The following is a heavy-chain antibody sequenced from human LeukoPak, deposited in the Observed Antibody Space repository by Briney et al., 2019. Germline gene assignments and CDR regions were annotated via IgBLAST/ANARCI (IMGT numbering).Heavy chain of an antibody. CDR1: GGTFSSYA. D-gene: IGHD6-19*01. Sequence: RSSVKVSCKASGGTFSSYAISWVRQAPGQGPEWMGRIIPIFGTANYAQKFQGRVTITTDESTSTAYMELSSLRSEDTAVYYCARGSSGWYRFDYWGQGTLVTVSS. J-gene: IGHJ4*02. CDR3: ARGSSGWYRFDY. V-gene: IGHV1-69*05. CDR2: IIPIFGTA.